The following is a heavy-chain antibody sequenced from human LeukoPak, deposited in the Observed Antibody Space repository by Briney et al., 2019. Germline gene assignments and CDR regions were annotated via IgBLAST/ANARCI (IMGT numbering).Heavy chain of an antibody. CDR1: GYSFRTYW. CDR3: ARLVGMTTFVDY. D-gene: IGHD3-16*01. V-gene: IGHV5-51*01. Sequence: GESLKISCKASGYSFRTYWIGWVRQMPGKGLEWMGIIYPDDSDTRYSPSFQGRVTISADKSISSAYLQWRSLKASDTAMYYCARLVGMTTFVDYWGQGTLVIVSS. CDR2: IYPDDSDT. J-gene: IGHJ4*02.